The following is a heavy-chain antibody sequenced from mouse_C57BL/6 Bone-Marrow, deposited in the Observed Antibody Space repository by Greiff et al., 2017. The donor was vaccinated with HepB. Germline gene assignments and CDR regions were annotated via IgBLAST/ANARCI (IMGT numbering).Heavy chain of an antibody. CDR1: GYTFTDYE. Sequence: VQLVESGAELVRPGASVTLSCKASGYTFTDYEMHWVKQTPVHGLEWIGAIDPETGGTAYNQKFKGKAILTADKSSSTAYMELRSLTSEDSAVYYCTREGRTNYGSSPFAYWGQGTLVTVSA. CDR2: IDPETGGT. V-gene: IGHV1-15*01. J-gene: IGHJ3*01. D-gene: IGHD1-1*01. CDR3: TREGRTNYGSSPFAY.